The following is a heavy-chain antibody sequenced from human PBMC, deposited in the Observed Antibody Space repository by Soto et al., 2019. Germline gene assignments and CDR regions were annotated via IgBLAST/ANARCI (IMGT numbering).Heavy chain of an antibody. Sequence: GGSLRLSCTASGFTFSRFWMNWVRQAPGKGLEWVANIKFDGSQKSYGDSVKGRFTISRDNAENSLHLQMDSLRAEDTAVYYCARDAAYFDGTLWYDGYDVWGRGTMVT. J-gene: IGHJ3*01. V-gene: IGHV3-7*01. CDR3: ARDAAYFDGTLWYDGYDV. CDR1: GFTFSRFW. CDR2: IKFDGSQK. D-gene: IGHD3-10*01.